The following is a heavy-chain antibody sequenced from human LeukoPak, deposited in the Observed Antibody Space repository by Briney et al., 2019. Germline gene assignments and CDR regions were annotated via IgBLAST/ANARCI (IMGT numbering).Heavy chain of an antibody. CDR2: ISAYNGIT. J-gene: IGHJ1*01. Sequence: ASVKVSCKASGYTFTSYGISWVPQAPGQGLEWMGWISAYNGITNYAQKLQGRVTMTTDTSTSTAYMELRSLRSDDTAVYYCARGAAMVKIPGSPAEYFQHWGQGTLVAVSS. CDR3: ARGAAMVKIPGSPAEYFQH. CDR1: GYTFTSYG. D-gene: IGHD5-18*01. V-gene: IGHV1-18*01.